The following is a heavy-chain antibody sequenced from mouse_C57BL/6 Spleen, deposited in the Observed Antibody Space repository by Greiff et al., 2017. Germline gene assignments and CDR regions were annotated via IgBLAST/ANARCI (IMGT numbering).Heavy chain of an antibody. V-gene: IGHV1-64*01. D-gene: IGHD4-1*01. CDR2: LHPNSGST. J-gene: IGHJ2*01. CDR1: GYTFTSYW. Sequence: QVQLQQPGAELVKPGASVKLSCKASGYTFTSYWLHWVKQWPGQGLEWIGMLHPNSGSTNYNAKIKRKATLPVDKSSSTAYMQLSSLTSEDAAVYYCARELANWDFDYWGQGTTLTVSS. CDR3: ARELANWDFDY.